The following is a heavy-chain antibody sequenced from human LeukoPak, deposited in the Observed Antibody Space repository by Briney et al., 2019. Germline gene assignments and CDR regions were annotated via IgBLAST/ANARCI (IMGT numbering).Heavy chain of an antibody. Sequence: SETLSLTCAVYGGSFSGYYWSWIRQPPGKGLEWIGEINHSGSTNYNPSLKSRVTISVDTSKNQFSLKLSPVTAADTAVYYCARGRTVFDYWGQGTLVTVSS. CDR1: GGSFSGYY. CDR3: ARGRTVFDY. D-gene: IGHD4-17*01. V-gene: IGHV4-34*01. J-gene: IGHJ4*02. CDR2: INHSGST.